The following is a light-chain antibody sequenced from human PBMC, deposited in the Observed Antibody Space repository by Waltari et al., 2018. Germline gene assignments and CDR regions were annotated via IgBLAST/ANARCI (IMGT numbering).Light chain of an antibody. CDR2: RNN. V-gene: IGLV1-47*01. J-gene: IGLJ2*01. CDR3: AAWDDSLSGPV. Sequence: QSVLTRPPSASGTPGQRVTISCSGSSSNIGSNYVYWYQQLPGTAPKLLIYRNNQRPSGGPDRFSGSKSGTSASLAISGLRSEDEADYYCAAWDDSLSGPVFGGGTKLTVL. CDR1: SSNIGSNY.